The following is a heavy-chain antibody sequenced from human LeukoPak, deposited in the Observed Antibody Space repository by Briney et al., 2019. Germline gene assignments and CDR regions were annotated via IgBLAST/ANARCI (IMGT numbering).Heavy chain of an antibody. CDR3: ARSTPPIGRSTYYFDY. CDR1: GFTVSSNY. D-gene: IGHD1-1*01. J-gene: IGHJ4*02. V-gene: IGHV3-53*01. Sequence: PGGSLRLSCVASGFTVSSNYMSRVRQAPGKGLEWVSVIYSSGTTYYADSVKGRFTISRDNSKNTLYLQMNSLRAEDTAVYYCARSTPPIGRSTYYFDYWGQGTLVTVSS. CDR2: IYSSGTT.